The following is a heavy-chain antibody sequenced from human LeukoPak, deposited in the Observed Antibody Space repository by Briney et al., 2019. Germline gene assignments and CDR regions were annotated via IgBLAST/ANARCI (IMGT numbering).Heavy chain of an antibody. CDR3: ARELWFVNAPGSWLDL. CDR2: IFHSGNS. J-gene: IGHJ5*02. Sequence: TLSLTCAVSGDSISSGDYSWSWLRQPSGKGLEWIGYIFHSGNSYYNPSLKSRVTISVDKSKNQFSLRLTSVTAADTAVYYCARELWFVNAPGSWLDLWGQGTLVTVSS. D-gene: IGHD3-10*01. CDR1: GDSISSGDYS. V-gene: IGHV4-30-2*01.